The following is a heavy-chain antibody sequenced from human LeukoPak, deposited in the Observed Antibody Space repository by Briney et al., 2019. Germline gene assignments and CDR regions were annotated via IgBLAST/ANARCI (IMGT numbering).Heavy chain of an antibody. V-gene: IGHV3-21*01. Sequence: GGSLRHTCAASGFNFSSYSMNWVRQAPGKGLGWVSSISSSSSYIYYADSAKGRFTISRDNAKNSLYLQMNSLRAEDTAVYYFARKEAAAYDMDVWGKGTTVTVSS. CDR2: ISSSSSYI. CDR1: GFNFSSYS. CDR3: ARKEAAAYDMDV. J-gene: IGHJ6*03. D-gene: IGHD6-25*01.